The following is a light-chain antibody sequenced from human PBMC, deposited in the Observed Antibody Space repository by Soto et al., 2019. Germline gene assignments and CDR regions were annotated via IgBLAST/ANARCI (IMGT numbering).Light chain of an antibody. CDR1: QSIGGF. V-gene: IGKV1-5*01. Sequence: DIQMTQSPSSLSVSVGDRVTITCRASQSIGGFLNWYQQKLGKAPKLLVYDASTLQSGVASRFSGSGSGTEFTLTISSLQPDDFATYYCQHYNSYSEAFGQGTKVDIK. CDR2: DAS. J-gene: IGKJ1*01. CDR3: QHYNSYSEA.